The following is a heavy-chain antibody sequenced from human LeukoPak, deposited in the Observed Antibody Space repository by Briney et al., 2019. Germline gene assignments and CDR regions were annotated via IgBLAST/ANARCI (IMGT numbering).Heavy chain of an antibody. CDR2: ISGTGGST. Sequence: PGGSLRLSCAASGFTFSSYAMSWVRQAPGKGLEWASAISGTGGSTYYADSVKGRFTISRDNSKNTLYLQMNSLRAEDTAVYYCAARNTAMAQYYFDYWGQGTLVTVSS. J-gene: IGHJ4*02. CDR3: AARNTAMAQYYFDY. D-gene: IGHD5-18*01. CDR1: GFTFSSYA. V-gene: IGHV3-23*01.